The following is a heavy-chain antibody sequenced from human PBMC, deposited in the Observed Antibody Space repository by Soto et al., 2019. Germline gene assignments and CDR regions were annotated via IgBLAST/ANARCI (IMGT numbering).Heavy chain of an antibody. CDR2: IIPIFGTA. J-gene: IGHJ6*02. D-gene: IGHD3-10*01. CDR3: ARAGGSGSYGYYYGMDV. V-gene: IGHV1-69*13. CDR1: GGTFSSYA. Sequence: ASVKVSCKASGGTFSSYAISWVRQAPGQGLEWMGGIIPIFGTANYAQKFQGRVTITADESTSTAYMELSSLRSEDTAVYYCARAGGSGSYGYYYGMDVWGQGTTVTVSS.